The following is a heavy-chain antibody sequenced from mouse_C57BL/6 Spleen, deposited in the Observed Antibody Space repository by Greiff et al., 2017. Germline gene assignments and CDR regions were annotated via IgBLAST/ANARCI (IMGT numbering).Heavy chain of an antibody. D-gene: IGHD4-1*01. J-gene: IGHJ3*01. V-gene: IGHV10-1*01. CDR2: ISSNSNNSAH. Sequence: VQLQQSGGGLVQPKGSLKLSCAASGFSFNTYAMNWVRQAPGKGLEWVARISSNSNNSAHYYADSVKDRFPISRDDSERMLYLQRNNCKTEDTGVYYCVSWAGADWGQGTLVTVSA. CDR3: VSWAGAD. CDR1: GFSFNTYA.